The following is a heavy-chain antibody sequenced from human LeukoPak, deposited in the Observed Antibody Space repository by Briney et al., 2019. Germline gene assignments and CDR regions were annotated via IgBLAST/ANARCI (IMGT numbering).Heavy chain of an antibody. V-gene: IGHV1-69*05. J-gene: IGHJ3*01. CDR3: ARSPTYLDYGGIGA. Sequence: ASVKVSCKASGGTFSSYAISWVRQAPGQGLEWMGGIIPIFGTANYAQKFQGRVTMTRDMSTSTVYMELSSLRSEDTAVYYCARSPTYLDYGGIGAWGQGTMVTVSS. CDR1: GGTFSSYA. D-gene: IGHD4-23*01. CDR2: IIPIFGTA.